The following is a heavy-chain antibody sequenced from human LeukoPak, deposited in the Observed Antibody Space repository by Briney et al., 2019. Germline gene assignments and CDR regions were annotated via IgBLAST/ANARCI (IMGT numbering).Heavy chain of an antibody. J-gene: IGHJ4*02. Sequence: GGSLRLSCAASGFTFSSYSMNWVRQAPGKGLEWVSYISNRSGTIYYADSVKGRFTISRDNAKNSLYLQTNSLRDEDTAVYYCARTLTGMAVAGPKGFDYWGQGSLVTVSS. CDR3: ARTLTGMAVAGPKGFDY. D-gene: IGHD6-19*01. V-gene: IGHV3-48*02. CDR1: GFTFSSYS. CDR2: ISNRSGTI.